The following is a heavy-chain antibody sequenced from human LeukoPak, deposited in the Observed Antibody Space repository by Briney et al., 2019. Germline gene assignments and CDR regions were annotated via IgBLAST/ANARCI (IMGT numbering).Heavy chain of an antibody. V-gene: IGHV3-64*01. CDR3: ARDSVPAAMGVYFQH. CDR2: ISSNGGST. CDR1: GFTFSSYA. Sequence: GGSLRLSCAASGFTFSSYAMHWVRQAPGKGLEYVSAISSNGGSTYYANSVKGRFTISRDNSKNTLYLQMGSLRAEDMAVCYCARDSVPAAMGVYFQHWGQGTLVTVSS. D-gene: IGHD2-2*01. J-gene: IGHJ1*01.